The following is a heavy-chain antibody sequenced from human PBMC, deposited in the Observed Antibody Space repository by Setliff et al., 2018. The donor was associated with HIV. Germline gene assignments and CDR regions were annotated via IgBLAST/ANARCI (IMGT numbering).Heavy chain of an antibody. CDR2: ITGSGSTT. CDR3: ARDPGITAKPFYFDC. J-gene: IGHJ4*02. Sequence: GGSLRLSCAASGFTYRTFSMSWVRQAPGKGLEWVSAITGSGSTTYYADSVKGRFTISRDNSNDTLFLQIDSLRAEDTAVYYCARDPGITAKPFYFDCWGQGTLVTVSS. D-gene: IGHD1-20*01. V-gene: IGHV3-23*01. CDR1: GFTYRTFS.